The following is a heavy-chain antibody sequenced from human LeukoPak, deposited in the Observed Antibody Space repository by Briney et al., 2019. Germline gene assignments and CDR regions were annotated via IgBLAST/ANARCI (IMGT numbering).Heavy chain of an antibody. CDR1: GYTLTELS. D-gene: IGHD2-15*01. V-gene: IGHV1-24*01. J-gene: IGHJ4*02. Sequence: ASVKVSCTVSGYTLTELSMHWVRQAPGKGREWMGGFDPEDGETIYAQKFQGRVTMTEDTSTDTAYMELSSLRSEDTAVYYCATAFQVAATYDYWGQGTLVTVSS. CDR3: ATAFQVAATYDY. CDR2: FDPEDGET.